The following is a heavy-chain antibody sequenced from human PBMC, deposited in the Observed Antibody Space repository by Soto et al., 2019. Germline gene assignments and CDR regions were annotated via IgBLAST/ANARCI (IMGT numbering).Heavy chain of an antibody. CDR2: LWFGGSNE. CDR1: GFPFSRYD. J-gene: IGHJ6*02. D-gene: IGHD3-10*01. V-gene: IGHV3-33*06. CDR3: AKVLYASESFDSEEAPYGMDV. Sequence: QVQLVESGGGVVHPGRSLRLSCAASGFPFSRYDMHWVRQAPGKGLEWVAVLWFGGSNEYYADSVQGRFTISRDNSKNTLYLQMDSLRAEDTAVYYCAKVLYASESFDSEEAPYGMDVWGQGTTVTVSS.